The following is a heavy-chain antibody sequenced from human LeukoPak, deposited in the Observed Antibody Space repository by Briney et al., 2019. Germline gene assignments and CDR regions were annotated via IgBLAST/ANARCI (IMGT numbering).Heavy chain of an antibody. Sequence: GASVKVSCKASGYTFTNYDINWVRQATGQGLEWMGWMNPNSGNTGYAQKFQGRVTMTRNTSIGTAYMELSSLRSEDTAVYYCAMVYYYDSSGSPNWFDPWGQGTLVTVSS. CDR2: MNPNSGNT. CDR3: AMVYYYDSSGSPNWFDP. V-gene: IGHV1-8*01. CDR1: GYTFTNYD. J-gene: IGHJ5*02. D-gene: IGHD3-22*01.